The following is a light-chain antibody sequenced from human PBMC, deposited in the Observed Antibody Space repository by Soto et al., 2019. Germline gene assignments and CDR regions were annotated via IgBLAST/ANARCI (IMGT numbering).Light chain of an antibody. V-gene: IGLV2-11*01. CDR1: NSDVGTFYF. Sequence: VLTQPRSVSGSPGQSVTISCTGTNSDVGTFYFVSWYQQYPDKGPKLIIYDVTERPSGVPDRFSGSKSGNTASLTIPGLQAEDEADYYCCSYAGSYTYVFGSGTKV. J-gene: IGLJ1*01. CDR2: DVT. CDR3: CSYAGSYTYV.